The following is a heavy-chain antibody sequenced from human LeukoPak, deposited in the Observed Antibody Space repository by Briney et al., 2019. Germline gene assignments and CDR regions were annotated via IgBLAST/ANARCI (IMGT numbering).Heavy chain of an antibody. CDR1: GFTFSSFG. D-gene: IGHD6-13*01. Sequence: GGSLTLSCAASGFTFSSFGMHWVRQAPGKGLEWVAVIWYDASDRYYADSVKGRFTISRDNSKSTLYLQVDSPRAEDTASYYCAKLQGAIAGLFDYWGQGTLVTVSS. V-gene: IGHV3-33*06. CDR3: AKLQGAIAGLFDY. J-gene: IGHJ4*02. CDR2: IWYDASDR.